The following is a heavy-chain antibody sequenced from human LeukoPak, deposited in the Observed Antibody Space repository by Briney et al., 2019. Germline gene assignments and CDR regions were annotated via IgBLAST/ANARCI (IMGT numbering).Heavy chain of an antibody. CDR3: ARSLLVRGVMTFAP. J-gene: IGHJ5*02. CDR2: VHYRGSP. CDR1: GGPVTTYY. D-gene: IGHD3-10*01. V-gene: IGHV4-59*02. Sequence: SETLSLTCTVSGGPVTTYYWSWIRQFPGKRREGIGHVHYRGSPDYNPSLTSRVDISVDTSKHQFSLRLTSVTAADTAVYYCARSLLVRGVMTFAPWGQGTLVTVSS.